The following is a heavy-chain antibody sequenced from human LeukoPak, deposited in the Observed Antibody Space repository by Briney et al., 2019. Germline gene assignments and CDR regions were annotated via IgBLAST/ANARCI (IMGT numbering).Heavy chain of an antibody. D-gene: IGHD3-16*01. J-gene: IGHJ4*02. CDR3: ARGRMPVPGEYEVQPPLW. CDR2: INHSGTT. V-gene: IGHV4-34*01. Sequence: SETLCLTCAVYGGSFSGYYMSWVRQPPGKGLEWMGEINHSGTTNYNPSPKRRGTTSVDTSKNKFSMMLSSVTAADTDMYYCARGRMPVPGEYEVQPPLWWGQGTLVTVSS. CDR1: GGSFSGYY.